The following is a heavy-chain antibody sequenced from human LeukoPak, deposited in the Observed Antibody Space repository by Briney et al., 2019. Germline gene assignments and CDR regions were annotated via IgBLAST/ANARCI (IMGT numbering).Heavy chain of an antibody. CDR3: ARDSEIDYGDYGSHDY. J-gene: IGHJ4*02. CDR1: GYTFTSYY. Sequence: ASVKVSCKASGYTFTSYYMHWVRQAPVQGLEWMGIINPSGGSTSYAQKFQGRVTMTRDMSTSTVYMELSSLRSEDTAVYYCARDSEIDYGDYGSHDYWGQGTLVTVSS. CDR2: INPSGGST. D-gene: IGHD4-17*01. V-gene: IGHV1-46*01.